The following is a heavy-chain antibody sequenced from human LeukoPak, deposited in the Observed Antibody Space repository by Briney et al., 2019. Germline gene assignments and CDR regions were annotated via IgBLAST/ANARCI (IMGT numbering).Heavy chain of an antibody. CDR1: GGSLTNYY. CDR3: ARLNFRGGEALHFDS. D-gene: IGHD3-16*01. CDR2: IHSDGTT. J-gene: IGHJ4*02. Sequence: PSETLSLTCSVSGGSLTNYYWGWTRQPPGKGLEFIGYIHSDGTTNYDSSLQSRVAISLATSKIQISLRLYSVTAADTALYFCARLNFRGGEALHFDSWGQGTLVTVSS. V-gene: IGHV4-4*09.